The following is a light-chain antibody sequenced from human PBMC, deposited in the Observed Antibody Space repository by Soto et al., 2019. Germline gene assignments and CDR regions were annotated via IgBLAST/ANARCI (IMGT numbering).Light chain of an antibody. CDR1: QSVSNNY. Sequence: EIVLTQSPCTLSLSTGERVTHSCRASQSVSNNYLAWYQQKPGQAPRLLIFGALSRATGIGDRLSGSGSGTDFTLTISSLEPDDFAVYSCQQRSYWPQTFGGGTKVDIK. V-gene: IGKV3D-20*02. CDR3: QQRSYWPQT. J-gene: IGKJ4*01. CDR2: GAL.